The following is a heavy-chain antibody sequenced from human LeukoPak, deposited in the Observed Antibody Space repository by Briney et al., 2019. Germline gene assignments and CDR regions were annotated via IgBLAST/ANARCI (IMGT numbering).Heavy chain of an antibody. CDR2: INLNSGGT. D-gene: IGHD3-9*01. V-gene: IGHV1-2*02. J-gene: IGHJ4*02. CDR3: ARDISPMSVDWPDY. CDR1: GYTFTDYY. Sequence: ASVKVSCKASGYTFTDYYMHWVRQAPGQGLEWMGWINLNSGGTNYAQKFQGRVTMTRDTSISTAYMELSRLRSDDTAVYYCARDISPMSVDWPDYWGQGTLVTVSS.